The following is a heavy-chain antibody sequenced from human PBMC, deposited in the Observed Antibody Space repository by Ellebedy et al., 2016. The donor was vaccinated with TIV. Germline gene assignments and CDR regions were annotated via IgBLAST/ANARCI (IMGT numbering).Heavy chain of an antibody. CDR2: IRTTSSGGTT. J-gene: IGHJ4*02. V-gene: IGHV3-49*03. CDR1: GFTFGDYA. CDR3: GGEVPMTSLTY. D-gene: IGHD2-2*01. Sequence: GGSLRLSCTASGFTFGDYAMSWFRQAPGKGLEWLGFIRTTSSGGTTDYAATVKGRFTISRDESKNIAYLQMNSLKTEDTAVYYCGGEVPMTSLTYWGQGTLVTVSS.